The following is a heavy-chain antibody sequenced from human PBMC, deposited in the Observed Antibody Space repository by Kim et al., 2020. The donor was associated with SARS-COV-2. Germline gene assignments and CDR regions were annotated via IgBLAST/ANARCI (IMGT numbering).Heavy chain of an antibody. V-gene: IGHV4-61*01. CDR3: ARESVLDWGFDY. D-gene: IGHD3-3*01. Sequence: SETLSLTCTVSGGSVSSGSYYWSWIRQPPGKGLEWIGYIYYSGSTNYNPSLKSRVTISVDTSKNQFSLKLSSVTAADTAVYYCARESVLDWGFDYWGQGTLVTVSS. CDR2: IYYSGST. J-gene: IGHJ4*02. CDR1: GGSVSSGSYY.